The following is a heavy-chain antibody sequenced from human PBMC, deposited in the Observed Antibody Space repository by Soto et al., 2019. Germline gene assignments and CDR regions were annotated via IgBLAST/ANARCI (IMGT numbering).Heavy chain of an antibody. CDR3: VKSTYYYDSSGLNWFDP. CDR1: GFTFSSYA. D-gene: IGHD3-22*01. V-gene: IGHV3-64D*06. J-gene: IGHJ5*02. CDR2: ISSGGST. Sequence: GGSLRLSCSAFGFTFSSYAMHWVRQAPGKGLDYVSAISSGGSTYYADSVKGRSTISRDNSKNTLYLQMSSLRAEDTAVYYCVKSTYYYDSSGLNWFDPWGQGTLVTVSS.